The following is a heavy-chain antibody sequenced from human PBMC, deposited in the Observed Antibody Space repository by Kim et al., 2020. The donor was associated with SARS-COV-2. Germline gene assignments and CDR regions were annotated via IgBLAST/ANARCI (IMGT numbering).Heavy chain of an antibody. CDR1: GFSLSTSGVG. Sequence: SGPTLVKPTQTLTLTCTFSGFSLSTSGVGVGWIRQPPGKALEWLALIYWDDDKRYSPSLKSRLTITKDTSKNQVVLTMTNMDPVDTATYYCARSADPDPAAGTNNFDYWGQGTLVTVSS. J-gene: IGHJ4*02. CDR2: IYWDDDK. D-gene: IGHD6-13*01. CDR3: ARSADPDPAAGTNNFDY. V-gene: IGHV2-5*02.